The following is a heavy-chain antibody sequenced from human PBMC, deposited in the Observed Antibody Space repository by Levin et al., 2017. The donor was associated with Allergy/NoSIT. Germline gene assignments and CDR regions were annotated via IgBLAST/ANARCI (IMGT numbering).Heavy chain of an antibody. J-gene: IGHJ6*02. V-gene: IGHV3-23*01. D-gene: IGHD3-10*01. CDR1: GFTFSSSA. CDR3: AKDRHGESPDLADV. Sequence: GGSLRLSCVVSGFTFSSSAMNWVHQAPGKGLEWVSGISNSGGSTYYADSVRGRFTISRDNSKNTLYLQMNSLRAEDTAVYYCAKDRHGESPDLADVWGQGTTVTVSS. CDR2: ISNSGGST.